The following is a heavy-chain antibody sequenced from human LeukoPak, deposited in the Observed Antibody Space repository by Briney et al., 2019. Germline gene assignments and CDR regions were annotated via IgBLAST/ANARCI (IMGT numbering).Heavy chain of an antibody. D-gene: IGHD3-22*01. V-gene: IGHV1-18*01. CDR3: ARGGLYDSSGYPLYYFDY. CDR2: ISAYNGNT. Sequence: GASVKVSCKASGYTFTSYGISWVRQAPGQGLEWMGWISAYNGNTNYAQKLQGRVTMTTDTSTSTAYMELRSLRSDDTAVYYCARGGLYDSSGYPLYYFDYWGQGTLVTVSS. J-gene: IGHJ4*02. CDR1: GYTFTSYG.